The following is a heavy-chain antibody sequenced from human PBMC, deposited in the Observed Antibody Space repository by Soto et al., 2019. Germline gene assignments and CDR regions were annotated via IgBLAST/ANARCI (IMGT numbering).Heavy chain of an antibody. D-gene: IGHD4-4*01. CDR2: TYYRSGWFY. V-gene: IGHV6-1*01. CDR1: GDSLSNNRDA. CDR3: ARDPPYSASILDD. Sequence: QVELQQSGPGLVQPSQTLSLTCAVSGDSLSNNRDAWNWIRQSPSRGLEWLGRTYYRSGWFYHYAESLEGRITINVDTTKNHLSLQLISATPEDTTVYYCARDPPYSASILDDWGQGSLFTVSS. J-gene: IGHJ4*02.